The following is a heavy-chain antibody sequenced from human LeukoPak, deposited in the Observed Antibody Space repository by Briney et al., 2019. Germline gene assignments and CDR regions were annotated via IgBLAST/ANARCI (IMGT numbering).Heavy chain of an antibody. CDR1: GFDFSSYG. J-gene: IGHJ3*02. Sequence: PGGSLRLSCAASGFDFSSYGMSWVRQAPGKGLEWVSYITSSGIIYYADSVKGRFTISRDNSKNTLYLQMNSLRPEDTAVYYCARDVWAGSLGASDIWGQGTMVTVSS. CDR2: ITSSGII. V-gene: IGHV3-48*01. CDR3: ARDVWAGSLGASDI. D-gene: IGHD3/OR15-3a*01.